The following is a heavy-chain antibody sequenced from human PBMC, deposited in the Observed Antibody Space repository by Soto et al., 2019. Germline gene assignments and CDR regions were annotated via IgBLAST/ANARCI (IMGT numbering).Heavy chain of an antibody. V-gene: IGHV4-59*01. Sequence: PSETLSLTCTVSGGSISSYYWSWIRQPPGKGLEWIGYIYYSGSTNYNPSLKGRVTISVDTSKNQFSLKLSSVTAADTAVYYCARKGGGSYDFWSGSYWPWFDPWGQGTLVTVSS. CDR2: IYYSGST. J-gene: IGHJ5*02. CDR1: GGSISSYY. CDR3: ARKGGGSYDFWSGSYWPWFDP. D-gene: IGHD3-3*01.